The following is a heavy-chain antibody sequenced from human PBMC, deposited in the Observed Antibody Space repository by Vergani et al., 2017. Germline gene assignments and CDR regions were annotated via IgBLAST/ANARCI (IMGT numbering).Heavy chain of an antibody. CDR2: INPNSGGT. CDR3: ARDRKVPEDRMATIDWFDP. V-gene: IGHV1-2*02. J-gene: IGHJ5*02. CDR1: GYTITGYY. Sequence: QVQLVQSGAEVKKPGASVKVSCKASGYTITGYYMHWLRQPPGQGLEWMGWINPNSGGTNYAQKIQGRVTMTRETSISTAYMELSRLRSDDTAVYYCARDRKVPEDRMATIDWFDPWGQGTLVTVSS. D-gene: IGHD5-12*01.